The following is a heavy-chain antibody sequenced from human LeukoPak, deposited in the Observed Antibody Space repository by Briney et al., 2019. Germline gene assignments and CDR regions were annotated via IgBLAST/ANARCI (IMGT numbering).Heavy chain of an antibody. J-gene: IGHJ4*02. CDR2: ISANSGNT. CDR1: GYSFTRNG. V-gene: IGHV1-18*01. D-gene: IGHD3-16*01. Sequence: AASVKVSCKPSGYSFTRNGTSWVRQAPGQGLEWMAWISANSGNTNYAQNFQDRVTLTTDTSTSTAYMELRSLRSDDTAVYYCARDVNYAFDYWGQGTLVTVSS. CDR3: ARDVNYAFDY.